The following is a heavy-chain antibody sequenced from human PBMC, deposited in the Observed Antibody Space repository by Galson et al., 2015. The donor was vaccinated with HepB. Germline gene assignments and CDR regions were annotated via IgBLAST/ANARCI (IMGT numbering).Heavy chain of an antibody. V-gene: IGHV1-69*10. Sequence: QSGAEVKKPGESLKISCKASGGTFSSYAISWVRQAPGQGLEWMGGIIPILGIANYAQKFQGRVTITADKSTSTAYMELSSLRSEDTAVYYCARSWGGEGNYYYYMDVWGKGTTVTVSS. CDR1: GGTFSSYA. CDR2: IIPILGIA. J-gene: IGHJ6*03. CDR3: ARSWGGEGNYYYYMDV. D-gene: IGHD7-27*01.